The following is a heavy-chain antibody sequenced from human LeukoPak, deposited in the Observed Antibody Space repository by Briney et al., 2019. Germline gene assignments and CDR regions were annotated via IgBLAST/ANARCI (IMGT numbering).Heavy chain of an antibody. J-gene: IGHJ5*02. Sequence: SETLSLTCTVSGDSITSGNYYWGWIRQPPGKGLEWIGSIYYSGATYYNPSLQNRVTISLDTSKNQFSLNLNSVTAADTAVYYCARSGGYCGSTTCHTTWFAPWGQGTLVTVSS. V-gene: IGHV4-39*07. CDR1: GDSITSGNYY. CDR2: IYYSGAT. D-gene: IGHD2-2*01. CDR3: ARSGGYCGSTTCHTTWFAP.